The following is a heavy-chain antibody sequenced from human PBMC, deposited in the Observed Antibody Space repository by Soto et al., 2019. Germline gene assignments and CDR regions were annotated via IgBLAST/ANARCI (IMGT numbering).Heavy chain of an antibody. CDR1: GFTFSIYA. J-gene: IGHJ4*02. D-gene: IGHD6-19*01. CDR3: AAIQRFNQRLLAVF. V-gene: IGHV3-23*01. Sequence: EVQLLESGGGFVQPGGSLRLSCAASGFTFSIYAMNWVRQAPGKGLEWVSAISASGGSTYYADSVKGRFTISRDDSKNELYLQMNSLRADDTAVYYCAAIQRFNQRLLAVFWGQGPLVTVSS. CDR2: ISASGGST.